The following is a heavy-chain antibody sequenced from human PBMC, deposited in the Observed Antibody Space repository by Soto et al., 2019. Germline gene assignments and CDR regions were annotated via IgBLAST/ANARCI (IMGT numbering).Heavy chain of an antibody. Sequence: QVQLQESGPGLVTPSQTLSLTCTVSGASITSDDYYWSWIRQPPGKGLEYIAYIYHRGITYYNPPPQGRVTVSLDTSNNQFSLNLTSVPAADTAVYYCAGVQRDAAMGHFDYWGQGSLVTVSS. CDR3: AGVQRDAAMGHFDY. V-gene: IGHV4-30-4*01. J-gene: IGHJ4*02. D-gene: IGHD6-25*01. CDR2: IYHRGIT. CDR1: GASITSDDYY.